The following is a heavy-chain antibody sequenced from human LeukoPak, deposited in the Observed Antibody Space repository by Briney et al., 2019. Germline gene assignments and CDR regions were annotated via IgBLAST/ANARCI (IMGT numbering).Heavy chain of an antibody. D-gene: IGHD6-19*01. CDR2: ISGNGGST. J-gene: IGHJ5*02. Sequence: GGSLRLSCAASGFTFSSYAMSWVRQAPGKGLEWVSAISGNGGSTYYADSVKGRFTISRDNSKNTLYLQMNSLRAEDTAVYYCAKDLSVDVSIAVAGTNWFDPWGQGTLVTVSS. CDR1: GFTFSSYA. CDR3: AKDLSVDVSIAVAGTNWFDP. V-gene: IGHV3-23*01.